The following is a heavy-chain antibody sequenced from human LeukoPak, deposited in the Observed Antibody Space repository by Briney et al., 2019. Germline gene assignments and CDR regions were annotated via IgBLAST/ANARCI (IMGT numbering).Heavy chain of an antibody. V-gene: IGHV3-23*01. CDR1: GFTFSSNA. D-gene: IGHD2-21*02. CDR2: ISLRGADT. J-gene: IGHJ4*02. Sequence: GGSLRLSCSASGFTFSSNAMSWVRQAPGKGLEWVSPISLRGADTNYADSVKGRFTISRDDSKNALYLQMSSLRAEDTAVYFCARRGCYGGNCYPCDYWGQGTLVTVSS. CDR3: ARRGCYGGNCYPCDY.